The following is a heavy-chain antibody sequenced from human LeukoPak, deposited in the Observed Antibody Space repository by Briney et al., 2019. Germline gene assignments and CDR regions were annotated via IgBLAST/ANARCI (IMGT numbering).Heavy chain of an antibody. V-gene: IGHV4-38-2*02. Sequence: SETLSLTCTVSGYSISSGYYWGWIRQPPGKGLEWIGSLYYCGRPYYNTSLKSRVTISVATSTTHFSLKLSSLTAADTAVYYCAREAPISDSGNYDKSLGYWGQGTLVAVSS. CDR3: AREAPISDSGNYDKSLGY. CDR1: GYSISSGYY. J-gene: IGHJ4*02. D-gene: IGHD3-10*01. CDR2: LYYCGRP.